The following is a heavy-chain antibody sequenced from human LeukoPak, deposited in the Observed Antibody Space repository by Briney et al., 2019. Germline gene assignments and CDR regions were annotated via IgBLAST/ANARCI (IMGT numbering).Heavy chain of an antibody. D-gene: IGHD4-17*01. J-gene: IGHJ4*02. CDR1: GFTFGDYA. Sequence: GRSLRLSCTASGFTFGDYAMSWVRQAPGKGLEWVGFIRSKAYGGTTEYAASVKGRFTISRDDSKTIAYLQMNSLKTKDTAVYYCTRDVTVTFDDWGQGTLVTVSS. CDR3: TRDVTVTFDD. V-gene: IGHV3-49*04. CDR2: IRSKAYGGTT.